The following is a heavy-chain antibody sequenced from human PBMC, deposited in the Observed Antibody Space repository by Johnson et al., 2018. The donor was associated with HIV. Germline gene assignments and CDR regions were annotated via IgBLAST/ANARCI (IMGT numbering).Heavy chain of an antibody. D-gene: IGHD6-6*01. V-gene: IGHV3-30*19. J-gene: IGHJ3*02. CDR1: GFTFSTYG. CDR3: ARAGSSSSGPRAFDI. Sequence: QVQLVESGGGVVQPGRSLRLSCAASGFTFSTYGMHWVRQAPGKGLEWVAVTSYDGGNKYYADSVKGRLTISRDNSKNTLYLQMNSLRAEDTAVYYCARAGSSSSGPRAFDIWGQGTMVTVSS. CDR2: TSYDGGNK.